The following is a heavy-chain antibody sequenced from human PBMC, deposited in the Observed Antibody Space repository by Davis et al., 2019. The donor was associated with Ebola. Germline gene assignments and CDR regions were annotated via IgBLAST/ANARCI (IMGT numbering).Heavy chain of an antibody. J-gene: IGHJ6*03. Sequence: PSETLSLTCVVSGGSISSGGYSWSWIRQPPGKGLEWIGYIYHSGSTYYNPSLKSRVTISVDRSENQFSLKLSSVTAADTAVYYCAREFSRGPYSNSHYMDVWGKGTTVTVSS. CDR2: IYHSGST. CDR3: AREFSRGPYSNSHYMDV. D-gene: IGHD4-11*01. V-gene: IGHV4-30-2*01. CDR1: GGSISSGGYS.